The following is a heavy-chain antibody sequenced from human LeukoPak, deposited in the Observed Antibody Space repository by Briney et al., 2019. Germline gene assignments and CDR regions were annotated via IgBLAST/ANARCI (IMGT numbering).Heavy chain of an antibody. J-gene: IGHJ4*02. V-gene: IGHV5-51*01. CDR3: ARHAIVGATLFDY. CDR2: IFPDDSDT. D-gene: IGHD1-26*01. Sequence: GESLKISCKGSGYSFTSYWIAWVRQMPGKGLEWMGIIFPDDSDTRYSPSFQGLVTISADKSISTAYLQWSSLKASDTAMYYCARHAIVGATLFDYWGQGTLVTVSS. CDR1: GYSFTSYW.